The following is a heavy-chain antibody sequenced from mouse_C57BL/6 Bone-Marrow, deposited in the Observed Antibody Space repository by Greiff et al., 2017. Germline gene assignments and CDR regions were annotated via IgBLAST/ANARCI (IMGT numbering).Heavy chain of an antibody. V-gene: IGHV5-4*01. Sequence: EVKLVESGGGLVKPGGSLKLSCAASGFTFSSYAMSWVRQTPEKRLEWVATISDGGSYTYYPDNVKGRFTISRDNAKNNLYLQMSHLKSEDTAMYDCARDRDYWYFDVWGTGTTVTVSS. CDR1: GFTFSSYA. D-gene: IGHD3-1*01. CDR2: ISDGGSYT. J-gene: IGHJ1*03. CDR3: ARDRDYWYFDV.